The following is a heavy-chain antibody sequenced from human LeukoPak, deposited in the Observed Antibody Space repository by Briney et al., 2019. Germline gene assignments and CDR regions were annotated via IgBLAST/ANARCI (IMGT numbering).Heavy chain of an antibody. CDR3: AKDHLPNHYYDSSGYHPSCFDY. V-gene: IGHV3-21*04. CDR1: GFTFSSYS. D-gene: IGHD3-22*01. Sequence: GGSLRLPCAASGFTFSSYSMNWVRQAPGKGLEWVSSISSSSSYIYYADSVKGRFTISRDNAKNSLYLQMNSLRAEDTAVYYCAKDHLPNHYYDSSGYHPSCFDYWGQGTLVTVSS. J-gene: IGHJ4*02. CDR2: ISSSSSYI.